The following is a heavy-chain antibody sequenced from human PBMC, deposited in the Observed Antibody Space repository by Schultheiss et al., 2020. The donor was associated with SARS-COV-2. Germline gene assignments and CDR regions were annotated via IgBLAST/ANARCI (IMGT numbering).Heavy chain of an antibody. D-gene: IGHD6-13*01. CDR1: GYTFTNYG. V-gene: IGHV1-69*13. CDR2: ISPIFGTV. CDR3: ARTEVLDYSSSWYGWFDP. Sequence: SVKVSCKASGYTFTNYGITWVRQAPGQGLEWMGWISPIFGTVNHAQKFQGRVTITADESTRTAYMELSSLRSEDTAVYFCARTEVLDYSSSWYGWFDPWGQGILVTVSS. J-gene: IGHJ5*02.